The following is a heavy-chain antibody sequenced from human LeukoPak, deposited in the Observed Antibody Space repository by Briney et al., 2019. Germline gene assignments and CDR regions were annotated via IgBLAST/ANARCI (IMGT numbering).Heavy chain of an antibody. CDR3: ARGIDRYSGSYTTSY. V-gene: IGHV1-18*01. J-gene: IGHJ4*02. D-gene: IGHD1-26*01. CDR1: GYTFTSYG. Sequence: ASVKVSCKASGYTFTSYGISWVRQAPGQGLEWMGWISAYNGNTNYAQKLQGRVTMTTDTSTSTAYMELRSLRSDDTAVYYCARGIDRYSGSYTTSYWGQGTLATVSS. CDR2: ISAYNGNT.